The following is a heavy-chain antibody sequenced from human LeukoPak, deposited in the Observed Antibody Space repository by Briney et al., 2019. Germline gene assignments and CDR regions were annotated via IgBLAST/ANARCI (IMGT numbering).Heavy chain of an antibody. D-gene: IGHD2-2*02. CDR2: ISGSGGST. V-gene: IGHV3-23*01. J-gene: IGHJ4*02. CDR3: AKDAYCSTPSCYSPYY. Sequence: PGGSLRLSYAASGFTFSSSAMSWVRQAPGKGLEWVSSISGSGGSTYHADSVKGRFTISRDNSKNTLYLQMNSLRADDMAVYYCAKDAYCSTPSCYSPYYWGQGTLVTVSS. CDR1: GFTFSSSA.